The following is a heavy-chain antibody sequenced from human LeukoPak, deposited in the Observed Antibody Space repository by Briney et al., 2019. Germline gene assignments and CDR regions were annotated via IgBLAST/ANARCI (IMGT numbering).Heavy chain of an antibody. CDR3: ARSKHLYYYGSGSPSWFDP. D-gene: IGHD3-10*01. Sequence: SETLSLTCAVYGGSFSGYYWSWIRQPPGKGLEWIGEINHSGSTNYNPSLKSRVTISVDTSKNQFSLKLSSVTAADTAVYYCARSKHLYYYGSGSPSWFDPWGQGTPVTVSS. V-gene: IGHV4-34*01. J-gene: IGHJ5*02. CDR2: INHSGST. CDR1: GGSFSGYY.